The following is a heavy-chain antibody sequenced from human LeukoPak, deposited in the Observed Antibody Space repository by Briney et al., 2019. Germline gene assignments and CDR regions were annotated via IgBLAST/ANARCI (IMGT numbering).Heavy chain of an antibody. D-gene: IGHD3-3*01. V-gene: IGHV4-31*03. CDR1: GGSISSGGYY. J-gene: IGHJ5*02. Sequence: SETLSLTCTVSGGSISSGGYYWNWIRQHPGKGLEWIGYIYYSGSTYYNPSLKSRVTISVDTSKNQFSLKLSSVTAADTAVYYCARVFATIFSQYNWFDPWGQGTLVTVSS. CDR3: ARVFATIFSQYNWFDP. CDR2: IYYSGST.